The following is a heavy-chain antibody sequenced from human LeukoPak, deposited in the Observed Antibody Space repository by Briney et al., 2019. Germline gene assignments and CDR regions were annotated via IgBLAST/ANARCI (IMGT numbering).Heavy chain of an antibody. CDR3: ARGDSLSCWSTLAY. J-gene: IGHJ4*02. CDR2: IGESDGTT. Sequence: PGGSLRLSCAASGFTVSRYSMTWVRQPPGKGLEWVSVIGESDGTTYYAESVKGRFTISRDSATNSLYLQMNNMRAEDSALYFCARGDSLSCWSTLAYWGQGSLVAVSS. D-gene: IGHD2-2*01. CDR1: GFTVSRYS. V-gene: IGHV3-23*01.